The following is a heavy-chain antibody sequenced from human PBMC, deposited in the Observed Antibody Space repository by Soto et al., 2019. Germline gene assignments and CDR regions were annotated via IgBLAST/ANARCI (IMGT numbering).Heavy chain of an antibody. CDR1: GYSFTSYW. D-gene: IGHD3-22*01. J-gene: IGHJ4*02. CDR3: ARHGDYYDDSSGYSY. V-gene: IGHV5-51*01. CDR2: IYPGYSDT. Sequence: PGESLKISCKGSGYSFTSYWIGWVRQMPGKGQEWMGIIYPGYSDTRYSPSFQGQVTISSDKSINTAYFLWRSLKTSDTAIYYFARHGDYYDDSSGYSYWGQGTLVNVSS.